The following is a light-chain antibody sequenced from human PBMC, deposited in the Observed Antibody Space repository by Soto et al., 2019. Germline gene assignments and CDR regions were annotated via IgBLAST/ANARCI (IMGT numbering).Light chain of an antibody. Sequence: DIVMTQSPDSLAVSLGERATINCKSSQSVLYSANNMNYLAWYQQKPGQPPKLLIYWASTRESGVPDRFSGSGSGTEFALTINSLQAEDVAFYYCQQCSSIFQTFGQGTKVEI. CDR2: WAS. CDR1: QSVLYSANNMNY. J-gene: IGKJ1*01. CDR3: QQCSSIFQT. V-gene: IGKV4-1*01.